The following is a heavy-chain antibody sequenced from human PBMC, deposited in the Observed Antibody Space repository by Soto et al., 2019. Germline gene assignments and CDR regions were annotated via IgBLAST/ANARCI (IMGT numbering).Heavy chain of an antibody. CDR1: GGSFSGYY. Sequence: QVQLQQWGAGLLKPSETLSLTCAVYGGSFSGYYWSWIRQPPGKGLEWIGEINHSGSTNYNPSLKSRVTISVDTPKYQISLKVSCVTAADTAVYYCAREKPYSSSWYHDYWGQGTLVTVSS. J-gene: IGHJ4*02. CDR3: AREKPYSSSWYHDY. V-gene: IGHV4-34*01. CDR2: INHSGST. D-gene: IGHD6-13*01.